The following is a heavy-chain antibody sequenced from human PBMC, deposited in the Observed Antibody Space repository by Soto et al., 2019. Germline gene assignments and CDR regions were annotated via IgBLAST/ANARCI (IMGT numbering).Heavy chain of an antibody. D-gene: IGHD6-13*01. CDR2: IYPGDSDT. CDR3: ARLGGSSSWYLGGMDV. V-gene: IGHV5-51*01. CDR1: GYSFTSYW. Sequence: GESLKISCKGSGYSFTSYWIGWVRQMPGKGLEWMGIIYPGDSDTRYSPSFQGQVTISADKSISTAYLQWSSLKASDTAVYYCARLGGSSSWYLGGMDVWGQGTTVTVSS. J-gene: IGHJ6*02.